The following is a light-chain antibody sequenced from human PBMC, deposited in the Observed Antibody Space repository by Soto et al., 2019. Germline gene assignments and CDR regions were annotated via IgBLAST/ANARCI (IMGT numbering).Light chain of an antibody. V-gene: IGKV1-5*01. CDR2: DAS. CDR1: QSISSW. J-gene: IGKJ1*01. Sequence: DIKMPQSPSPLSASVGDRVTITCRASQSISSWLAWYQQKPGKAPKLLIYDASSLESGVPSRFSGSGSGTEFTLTISSLQPDDFATYYCQQYNSYSRTFGQGTKVEIK. CDR3: QQYNSYSRT.